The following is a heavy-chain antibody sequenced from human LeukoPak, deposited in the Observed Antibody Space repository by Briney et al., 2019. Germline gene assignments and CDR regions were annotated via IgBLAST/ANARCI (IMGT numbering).Heavy chain of an antibody. CDR1: GGTFSSYA. CDR3: ARGDIVVVPAAAQGAFDT. CDR2: IIPIFGTA. D-gene: IGHD2-2*01. J-gene: IGHJ3*02. V-gene: IGHV1-69*13. Sequence: SVKVSCKASGGTFSSYAISWVRQAPGQGLEWMGGIIPIFGTANYAQKFRGRVTITADESTSTAYMELSSLRSEDTAVYYCARGDIVVVPAAAQGAFDTWGQGTMVTVSS.